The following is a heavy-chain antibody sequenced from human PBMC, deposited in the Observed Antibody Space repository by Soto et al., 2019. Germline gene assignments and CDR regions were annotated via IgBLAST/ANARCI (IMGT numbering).Heavy chain of an antibody. V-gene: IGHV1-69*02. Sequence: QVQLVQSGAEVKKPGSSVKVSCKASGGTFSSYTISWVRQAPGQGLEWMGRIIPILGIANYAQKFQGRVTITADKSTSTAYMELSSLRSEDTAMYYCARPWLANDAFDIWGQGTMVTVSS. CDR3: ARPWLANDAFDI. CDR1: GGTFSSYT. J-gene: IGHJ3*02. CDR2: IIPILGIA. D-gene: IGHD6-19*01.